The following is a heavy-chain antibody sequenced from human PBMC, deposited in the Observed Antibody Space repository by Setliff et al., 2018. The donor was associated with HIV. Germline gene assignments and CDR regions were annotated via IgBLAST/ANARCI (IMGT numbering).Heavy chain of an antibody. D-gene: IGHD5-18*01. Sequence: SETLSLTCTVSGASISSYYWSWIRQPPGKGLEWIGFIYYTGNTNYNPSLKSRVTMSVDTSKNQLSLKLNSVTAADTAVYYCAREIQFSATTYYYYYMDDWGRGTTVTVSS. CDR1: GASISSYY. CDR2: IYYTGNT. CDR3: AREIQFSATTYYYYYMDD. J-gene: IGHJ6*03. V-gene: IGHV4-59*12.